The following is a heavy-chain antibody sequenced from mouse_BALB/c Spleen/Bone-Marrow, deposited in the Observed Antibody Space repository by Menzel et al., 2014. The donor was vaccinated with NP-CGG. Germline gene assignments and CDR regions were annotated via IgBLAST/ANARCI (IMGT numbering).Heavy chain of an antibody. CDR3: AREENYDIYWYFDV. D-gene: IGHD1-1*01. V-gene: IGHV7-3*02. Sequence: DVMLVESGGGLVQPGGSLSHSCATSGFTFTDYYMSWVRQTPGKALEWLGFIRNNANGYTADYSVSVKGRFTISRDKSQNILYLQMNTLRAEDSAIYYCAREENYDIYWYFDVWGAGTTVTVSS. J-gene: IGHJ1*01. CDR1: GFTFTDYY. CDR2: IRNNANGYTA.